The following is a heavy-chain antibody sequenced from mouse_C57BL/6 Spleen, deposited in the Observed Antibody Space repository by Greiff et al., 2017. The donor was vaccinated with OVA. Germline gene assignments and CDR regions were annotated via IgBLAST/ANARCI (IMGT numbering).Heavy chain of an antibody. CDR3: ARDFYYGNTYFDY. V-gene: IGHV1-53*01. CDR1: GYTFTSYW. Sequence: VHLVESGTELVKPGASVKLSCKASGYTFTSYWMHWVKQRPGQGLEWIGNINPSNGGTNYNEKFKSKATLTVDKSSSTAYMQLSSLTSEDSAVYYCARDFYYGNTYFDYWGQGTTLTVSS. CDR2: INPSNGGT. J-gene: IGHJ2*01. D-gene: IGHD2-1*01.